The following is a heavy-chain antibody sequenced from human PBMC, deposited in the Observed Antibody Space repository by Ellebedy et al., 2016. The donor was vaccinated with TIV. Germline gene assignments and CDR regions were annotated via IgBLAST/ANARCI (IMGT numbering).Heavy chain of an antibody. CDR3: AGAIGAAEGY. D-gene: IGHD6-6*01. Sequence: GESLKISCAASGFTVSSNYMSWVRQAPGKGLEWVATIKQGGSEKYYVDSVKGRFTISRDNAKNSLYLQMNSLRAEDTAVYYCAGAIGAAEGYWGQGTLVTVSS. J-gene: IGHJ4*02. CDR1: GFTVSSNY. CDR2: IKQGGSEK. V-gene: IGHV3-7*03.